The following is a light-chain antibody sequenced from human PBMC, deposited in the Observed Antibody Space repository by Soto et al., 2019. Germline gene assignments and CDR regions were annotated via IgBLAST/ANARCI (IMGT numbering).Light chain of an antibody. CDR1: KLGDNC. Sequence: SYELTQPPSVSVSPGQTASITCSGAKLGDNCVCWYQQKPGQSPVLVIYKDTKRTSGIPERFSGSNSGNTATLTVSGTQAMDEADYYCQAWDSSTVVFGAGTKLTVL. CDR3: QAWDSSTVV. J-gene: IGLJ2*01. CDR2: KDT. V-gene: IGLV3-1*01.